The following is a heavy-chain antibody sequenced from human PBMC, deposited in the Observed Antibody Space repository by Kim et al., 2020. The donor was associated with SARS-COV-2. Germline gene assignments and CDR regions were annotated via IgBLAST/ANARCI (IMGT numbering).Heavy chain of an antibody. J-gene: IGHJ4*02. CDR2: ISYDGSNK. Sequence: GGSLRLSCAASGFTFSSYAMHWVRQAPGKGLEWVAVISYDGSNKYYADSVKGRFTISRDNSKNTLYLQMSSLRAEDTAVYYCAREVRGSSWRYFDYWGQGTLVTVSS. D-gene: IGHD6-13*01. CDR1: GFTFSSYA. V-gene: IGHV3-30*04. CDR3: AREVRGSSWRYFDY.